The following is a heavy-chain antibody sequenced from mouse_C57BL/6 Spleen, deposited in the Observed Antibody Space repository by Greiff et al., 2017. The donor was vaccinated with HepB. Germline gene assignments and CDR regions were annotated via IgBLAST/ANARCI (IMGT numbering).Heavy chain of an antibody. Sequence: VQLQQSGPGLVQPSQSLSITCTVSGFSLTSYGVHWVRQSPGKGLEWLGVIWRGGSTDYNAAFMSRLSITKDNSKSQVFFKMNSLQADDTAIYYCAKNTAYYSNWYFDVWGTGTTVTVSS. CDR3: AKNTAYYSNWYFDV. D-gene: IGHD2-5*01. CDR1: GFSLTSYG. J-gene: IGHJ1*03. V-gene: IGHV2-5*01. CDR2: IWRGGST.